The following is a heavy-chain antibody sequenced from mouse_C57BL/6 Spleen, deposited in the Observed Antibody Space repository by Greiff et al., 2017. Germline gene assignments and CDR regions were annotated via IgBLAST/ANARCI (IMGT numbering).Heavy chain of an antibody. J-gene: IGHJ3*01. V-gene: IGHV2-9-1*01. CDR2: IWPGGGT. CDR1: GFSLTSYA. CDR3: AKKLGTETGNWFAY. D-gene: IGHD4-1*01. Sequence: QVQLQQSGPGLVAPSPSLSITCTVSGFSLTSYAISWVRQPPGKGLEWLGVIWPGGGTNYNSTHNSRLSISKDNSKSQVFIKVNRLQTDDTARYYGAKKLGTETGNWFAYWGQGTLVTVSA.